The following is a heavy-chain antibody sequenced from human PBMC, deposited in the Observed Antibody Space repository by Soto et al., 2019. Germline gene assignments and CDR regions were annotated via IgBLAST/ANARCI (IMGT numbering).Heavy chain of an antibody. CDR2: INAAKGNT. CDR3: AWGGGGELYLVY. CDR1: GYTFTSYA. Sequence: QVQLVQSGAEVKKPGASVKVSCKASGYTFTSYAMHWVRQAPGQRLEWMGWINAAKGNTKYSQKFQGRVTITRDSSGSAAYMELTSRSSEETAVYDFAWGGGGELYLVYWGQGTLVTVSS. J-gene: IGHJ4*02. V-gene: IGHV1-3*01. D-gene: IGHD3-16*01.